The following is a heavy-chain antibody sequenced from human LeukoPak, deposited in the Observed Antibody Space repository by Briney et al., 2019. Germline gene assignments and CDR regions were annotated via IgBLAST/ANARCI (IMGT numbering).Heavy chain of an antibody. CDR2: ISYDGSNK. V-gene: IGHV3-30*03. Sequence: PGRSLRLSCAASGFTFSSYGMHWVRQAPGKGLEWVAVISYDGSNKYYADSVKGRFTISRDNSKNTLYLQMNSLRAEDTAVYYCARGRSSSPGAFDIWGQGTMVTVSS. D-gene: IGHD6-13*01. J-gene: IGHJ3*02. CDR3: ARGRSSSPGAFDI. CDR1: GFTFSSYG.